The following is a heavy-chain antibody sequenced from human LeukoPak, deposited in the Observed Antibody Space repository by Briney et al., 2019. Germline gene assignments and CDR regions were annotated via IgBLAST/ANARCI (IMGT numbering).Heavy chain of an antibody. CDR2: IYYSGST. CDR3: ARYTCSGGSCYSFYFDY. CDR1: GGSISSYY. Sequence: SETLSLTCTVSGGSISSYYWSWIRQPPGKGLEWIWYIYYSGSTNYNPSLKSRVTISVDTSKNQFSLKLSSVTAADTAVYYCARYTCSGGSCYSFYFDYWGQGTLVTVSS. D-gene: IGHD2-15*01. J-gene: IGHJ4*02. V-gene: IGHV4-59*01.